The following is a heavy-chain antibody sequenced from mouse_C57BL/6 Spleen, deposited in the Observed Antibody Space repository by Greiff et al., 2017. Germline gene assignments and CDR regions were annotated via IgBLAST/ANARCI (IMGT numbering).Heavy chain of an antibody. D-gene: IGHD1-1*01. CDR2: IRSKSNNYAT. Sequence: EVKLQESGGGLVQPKGSLKLSCAASGFSFNTYAMNWVHKAPGKGLEWVARIRSKSNNYATYYADSVKDRFTISRDDSESMLYLQMNNLKTEDTAMYYCVRHYYGSSFWFAYWGQGTLVTVSA. CDR1: GFSFNTYA. V-gene: IGHV10-1*01. J-gene: IGHJ3*01. CDR3: VRHYYGSSFWFAY.